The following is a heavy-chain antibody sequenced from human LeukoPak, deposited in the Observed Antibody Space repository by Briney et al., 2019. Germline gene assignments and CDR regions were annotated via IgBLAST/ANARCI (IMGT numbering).Heavy chain of an antibody. D-gene: IGHD3-22*01. CDR1: GFTFDDYA. V-gene: IGHV3-9*01. Sequence: PGGSLRLSCAASGFTFDDYAMHWVRQAPGKGLEWVSGISWNSGSIGYADSVKGRFTISRDNAKNSLYLQMNSLRAEDTAVYYCARPFRGITMIVSWGQGTLVTVSS. CDR3: ARPFRGITMIVS. CDR2: ISWNSGSI. J-gene: IGHJ5*02.